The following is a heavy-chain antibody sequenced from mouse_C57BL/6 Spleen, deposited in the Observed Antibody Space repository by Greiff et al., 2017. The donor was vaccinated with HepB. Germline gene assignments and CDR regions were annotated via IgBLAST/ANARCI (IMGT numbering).Heavy chain of an antibody. CDR1: GFTFSDFY. D-gene: IGHD2-3*01. CDR3: ARDADDGDYGGWYFDV. CDR2: SRNKANDYTT. V-gene: IGHV7-1*01. Sequence: EVQLVESGGGLVQSGRSLRLSCATSGFTFSDFYMEWVRQAPGKGLEWIAASRNKANDYTTEYSASVKGRFIVSRDTSQSILYLQMNALRAEDTAIYYCARDADDGDYGGWYFDVWDAGTTVTVSS. J-gene: IGHJ1*01.